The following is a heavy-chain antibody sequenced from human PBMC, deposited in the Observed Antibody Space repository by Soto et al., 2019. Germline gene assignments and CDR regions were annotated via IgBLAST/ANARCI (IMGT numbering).Heavy chain of an antibody. J-gene: IGHJ6*02. CDR2: INHSGST. CDR3: AIVAIIEEEYYYYGMDV. D-gene: IGHD5-12*01. CDR1: GGSFSGYY. Sequence: PSETLSLTCAVYGGSFSGYYWSWIRQPPGKGLEWIGEINHSGSTNYNPSLKSRDTISVDTSKNQFSLKLSSVTAADTAVYYCAIVAIIEEEYYYYGMDVWGQGTTVTVSS. V-gene: IGHV4-34*01.